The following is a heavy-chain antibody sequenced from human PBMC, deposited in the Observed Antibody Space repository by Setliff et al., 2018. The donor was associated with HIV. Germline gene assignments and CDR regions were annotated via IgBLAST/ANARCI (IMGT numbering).Heavy chain of an antibody. CDR2: FIPILGIA. Sequence: AASVKVSCKASGDTFSNYAINWVRQAPGQGLEWMGGFIPILGIANSVHKFQGRLTITADKFTSTAYMELSSLRSEDTAVYYCATLRINRDGSPGKAFDYWGQGTLVTVSS. CDR3: ATLRINRDGSPGKAFDY. CDR1: GDTFSNYA. V-gene: IGHV1-69*10. D-gene: IGHD5-12*01. J-gene: IGHJ4*02.